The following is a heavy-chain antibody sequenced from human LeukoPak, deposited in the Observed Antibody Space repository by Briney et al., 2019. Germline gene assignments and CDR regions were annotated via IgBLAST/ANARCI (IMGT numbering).Heavy chain of an antibody. V-gene: IGHV3-49*04. Sequence: PGGSLRLSCTASGFTFGDYAMSWVRQAPGKGLEWVGFIRSKAYGGTTEYAASVKGRFTISRDDSKSIAYLQMNSLKTEDTAVYYCTRAPNLGGPYYFDYWGQGTLVTVSS. D-gene: IGHD3-10*01. J-gene: IGHJ4*02. CDR1: GFTFGDYA. CDR3: TRAPNLGGPYYFDY. CDR2: IRSKAYGGTT.